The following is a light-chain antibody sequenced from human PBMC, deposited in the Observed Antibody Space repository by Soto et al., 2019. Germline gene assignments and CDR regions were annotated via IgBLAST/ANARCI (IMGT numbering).Light chain of an antibody. J-gene: IGLJ2*01. CDR3: AAWDDSLTGVI. V-gene: IGLV1-47*01. CDR1: SSSIGSNY. Sequence: QSVLTQPPSASGTPGQRVTIYCSGSSSSIGSNYVYWYRQFPGTAPKLLIHRDNQRPSGVPDRFAGSKSGSSASLAISGLRSEDEADYYCAAWDDSLTGVIFGGGTKLTVL. CDR2: RDN.